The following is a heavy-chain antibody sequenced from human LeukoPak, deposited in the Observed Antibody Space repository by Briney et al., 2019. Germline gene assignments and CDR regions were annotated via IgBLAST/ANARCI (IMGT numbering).Heavy chain of an antibody. CDR2: ISYDGSNK. CDR1: GFTFSSYG. V-gene: IGHV3-30*18. CDR3: AKDHLGYCSSTTCPTTHFDY. Sequence: PGGSLRLSCAASGFTFSSYGMHWVRQAPGKGLEWVAVISYDGSNKYYADSVKGRFTISRDNSKNTLYLQMNSLRAEDTAVYYCAKDHLGYCSSTTCPTTHFDYWGQGTLVTVSS. D-gene: IGHD2-2*01. J-gene: IGHJ4*02.